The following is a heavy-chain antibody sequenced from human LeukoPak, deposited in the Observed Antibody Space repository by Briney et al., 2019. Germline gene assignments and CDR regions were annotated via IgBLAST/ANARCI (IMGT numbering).Heavy chain of an antibody. CDR1: GFTVSSNY. D-gene: IGHD3-10*01. CDR2: IYSGGST. Sequence: TGGSLRLSCAASGFTVSSNYMSWVRQAPGKGLEWVSVIYSGGSTYYADSVKGRFTISRDNAKNSLYLQMNSLRAEDTAVYYCAREIGNVFDIWGQGTMVTVSS. CDR3: AREIGNVFDI. J-gene: IGHJ3*02. V-gene: IGHV3-66*01.